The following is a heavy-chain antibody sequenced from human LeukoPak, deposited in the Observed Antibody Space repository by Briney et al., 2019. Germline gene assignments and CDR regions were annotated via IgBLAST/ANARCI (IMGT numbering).Heavy chain of an antibody. V-gene: IGHV3-20*04. Sequence: GGSLRLSCEVSGFTFDDYAMSWVRQAPGKGLEWVSGINWNGGSTGYADSVKGRFTISRDNSKNTLYLQMNSLRAEDTAVYYCAKDQSSSWYESWYFDYWGQGTLVTVSS. CDR3: AKDQSSSWYESWYFDY. D-gene: IGHD6-13*01. J-gene: IGHJ4*02. CDR2: INWNGGST. CDR1: GFTFDDYA.